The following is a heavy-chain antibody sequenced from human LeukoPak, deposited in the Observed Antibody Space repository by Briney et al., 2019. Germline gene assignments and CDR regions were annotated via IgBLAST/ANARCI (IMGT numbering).Heavy chain of an antibody. CDR1: GFTFDDYA. J-gene: IGHJ5*02. CDR2: ISWNSGSI. Sequence: PGGSLRLSCAASGFTFDDYAMHWVRQAPGKGLEWVSGISWNSGSIGYADSVKGRFTISRDNAKNSLYLQMNSLRAEDTALYYCAKGPGRCYYGSGSNYKHSVNNWFDPWGQGTLVTVSS. D-gene: IGHD3-10*01. V-gene: IGHV3-9*01. CDR3: AKGPGRCYYGSGSNYKHSVNNWFDP.